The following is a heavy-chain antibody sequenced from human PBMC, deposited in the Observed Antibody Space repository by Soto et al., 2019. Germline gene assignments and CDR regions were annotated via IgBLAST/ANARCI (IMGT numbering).Heavy chain of an antibody. V-gene: IGHV4-38-2*01. CDR1: GYSISSGFY. J-gene: IGHJ4*02. D-gene: IGHD7-27*01. CDR2: IYDSETT. Sequence: SETLSLTCAVSGYSISSGFYWGWIRQPPTMGLEWIGSIYDSETTDYNPSLKSRVTISVDPSKNQFSLRLRSVTAADTAVYYCASKLGAYFDSWSQGTLVTVSS. CDR3: ASKLGAYFDS.